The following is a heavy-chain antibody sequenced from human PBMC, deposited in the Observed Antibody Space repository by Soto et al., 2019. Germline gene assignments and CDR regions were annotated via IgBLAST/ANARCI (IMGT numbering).Heavy chain of an antibody. J-gene: IGHJ5*02. CDR3: ARKSIAARGNWFDP. CDR2: INHSGST. V-gene: IGHV4-34*01. D-gene: IGHD6-6*01. CDR1: GGSFSGYY. Sequence: LSLTCAVYGGSFSGYYWSWIRQPPGKGLERIGEINHSGSTNYNPSLKSRVTISVDTSKNQFSLKLSSVTAADTAVYYCARKSIAARGNWFDPWGQGTLVTVSS.